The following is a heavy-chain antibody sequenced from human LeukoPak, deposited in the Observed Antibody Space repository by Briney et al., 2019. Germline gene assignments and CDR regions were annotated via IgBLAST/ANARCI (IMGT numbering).Heavy chain of an antibody. CDR2: IWYDGSNK. Sequence: PGGSLRLSCAASGFTFSSYGMHGVRKAPGKGLEWVAVIWYDGSNKYYADSVKGRFTISRDNSKNTLYLQMNSLRAEDTAVYYCARPYDSSGYYYFDYWGQGTLVTVSS. V-gene: IGHV3-33*01. J-gene: IGHJ4*02. D-gene: IGHD3-22*01. CDR1: GFTFSSYG. CDR3: ARPYDSSGYYYFDY.